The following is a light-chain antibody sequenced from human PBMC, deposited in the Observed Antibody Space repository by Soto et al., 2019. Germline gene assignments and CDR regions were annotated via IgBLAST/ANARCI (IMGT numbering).Light chain of an antibody. CDR2: DAS. Sequence: EIVLTQSPATLSVSQGERVTLSCRASQSVSNTLAWYQQKPGQAPRLLIFDASTRATGIPARFSGSGSGTKFTLTISSLQSEDFAVYHCQQYNNWPPWTFGQGTKVEIK. V-gene: IGKV3-15*01. CDR1: QSVSNT. J-gene: IGKJ1*01. CDR3: QQYNNWPPWT.